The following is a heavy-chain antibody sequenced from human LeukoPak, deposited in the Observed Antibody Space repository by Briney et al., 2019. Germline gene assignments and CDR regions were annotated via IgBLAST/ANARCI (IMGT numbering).Heavy chain of an antibody. V-gene: IGHV4-34*01. CDR2: INHGGST. Sequence: SETLSLTGAVHGGSLSGYYWSWIRQSPGKGLEWIGEINHGGSTNYNPSLKSRVTMSVDTSKNHSSLKLSSVTAADTAVYFCAREGRMSMGIEYWGQGTLVTVSS. J-gene: IGHJ4*02. CDR3: AREGRMSMGIEY. D-gene: IGHD4/OR15-4a*01. CDR1: GGSLSGYY.